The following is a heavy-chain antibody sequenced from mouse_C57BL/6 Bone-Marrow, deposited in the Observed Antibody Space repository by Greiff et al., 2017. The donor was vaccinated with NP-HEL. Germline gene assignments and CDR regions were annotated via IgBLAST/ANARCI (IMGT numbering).Heavy chain of an antibody. CDR2: INPYNGGT. CDR1: GYTFTDYY. J-gene: IGHJ4*01. CDR3: ARFAITTVVATDAMDY. V-gene: IGHV1-19*01. D-gene: IGHD1-1*01. Sequence: VQLQQSGPVLVKPGASVKMSCKASGYTFTDYYMNWVKQSHGKSLEWIGVINPYNGGTSYNQKFKGKATLTVDKSSSTAYMELNSLTSEDSAVYYCARFAITTVVATDAMDYWGQGTSVTVSS.